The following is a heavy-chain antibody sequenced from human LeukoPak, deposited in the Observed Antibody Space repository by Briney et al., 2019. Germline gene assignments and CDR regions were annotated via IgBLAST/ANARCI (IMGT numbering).Heavy chain of an antibody. Sequence: GGSLRLSCAASGFTFDDYAMHWVRQAPGKGLEWVSGISWNSGSIGYADSVKGRFTISRDNAKNSLYLQMNSLRAEDMALYYCAKSTSGSYYNPLEYWGQGTLVTVSS. V-gene: IGHV3-9*03. CDR1: GFTFDDYA. D-gene: IGHD3-10*01. CDR3: AKSTSGSYYNPLEY. J-gene: IGHJ4*02. CDR2: ISWNSGSI.